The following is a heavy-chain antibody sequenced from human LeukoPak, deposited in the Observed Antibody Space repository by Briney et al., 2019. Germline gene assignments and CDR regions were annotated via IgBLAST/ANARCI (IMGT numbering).Heavy chain of an antibody. D-gene: IGHD3-22*01. CDR1: GGSFSGYY. Sequence: SETLSLTCAVYGGSFSGYYWSWIRQPPGKGLEWIGEINHSGSTNYNPSLKSRVTISVDTSKNQFSLKLSSVTAADTAVYYCARASRSRSDPNKKYYYDSSGYFNFDYWGQGTLVTVSS. CDR3: ARASRSRSDPNKKYYYDSSGYFNFDY. CDR2: INHSGST. J-gene: IGHJ4*02. V-gene: IGHV4-34*01.